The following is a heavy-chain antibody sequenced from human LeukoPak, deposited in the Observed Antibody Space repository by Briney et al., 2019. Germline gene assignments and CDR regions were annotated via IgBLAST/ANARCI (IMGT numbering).Heavy chain of an antibody. CDR3: ARRHPGYYDFWSGYSNWFDP. CDR1: GGTFSSYA. D-gene: IGHD3-3*01. CDR2: ISAYNGNT. J-gene: IGHJ5*02. V-gene: IGHV1-18*01. Sequence: ASVKVSCKASGGTFSSYAISWVRQAPGQGLEWMGWISAYNGNTNYAQKLQGRVTMTTDTSTSTAYMELRSLRSDDTAVYYCARRHPGYYDFWSGYSNWFDPWGQGTLVTVSS.